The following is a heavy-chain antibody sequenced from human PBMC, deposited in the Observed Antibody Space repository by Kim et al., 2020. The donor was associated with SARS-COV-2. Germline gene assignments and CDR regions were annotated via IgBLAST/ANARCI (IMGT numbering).Heavy chain of an antibody. CDR3: ARDRMVRGVTYYYYGMDV. D-gene: IGHD3-10*01. V-gene: IGHV4-31*03. J-gene: IGHJ6*02. CDR2: IYYSGST. CDR1: GGSISSGGYY. Sequence: SETLSLTCTVSGGSISSGGYYWSWIRQHPGKGLEWIGYIYYSGSTYYNPSLKSRVTISVDTSKNQFSLKLSSVTAADTAVYYCARDRMVRGVTYYYYGMDVWGQGTTVTVSS.